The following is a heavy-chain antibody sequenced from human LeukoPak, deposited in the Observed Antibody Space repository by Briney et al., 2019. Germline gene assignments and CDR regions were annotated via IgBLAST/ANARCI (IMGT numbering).Heavy chain of an antibody. CDR1: VYTFTRYY. Sequence: ASVKVSCQASVYTFTRYYMHWVRQPPAQGREWMGWINPNSSGTNYAQKFQGRVTMTRDTSISTAYMELSRLGSDDTVVYYCVRDTFLTPNVYWGQGTLVTVSS. CDR2: INPNSSGT. D-gene: IGHD3-9*01. CDR3: VRDTFLTPNVY. V-gene: IGHV1-2*02. J-gene: IGHJ4*02.